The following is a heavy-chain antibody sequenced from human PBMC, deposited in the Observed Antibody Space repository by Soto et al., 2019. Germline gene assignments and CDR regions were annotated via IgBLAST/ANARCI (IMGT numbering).Heavy chain of an antibody. CDR2: IIPIFGTA. D-gene: IGHD6-13*01. Sequence: QVQLVQSGAEVKKPGSSVKVSCKASGGTFSSYAISWVRQAPGQGLEWMGGIIPIFGTANYAQKFQGRVTITADESTSTAYMELSSLRSEDTAVYYCARDLAAAGHTGGNLDVWGQGTTVTVSS. CDR3: ARDLAAAGHTGGNLDV. J-gene: IGHJ6*02. V-gene: IGHV1-69*01. CDR1: GGTFSSYA.